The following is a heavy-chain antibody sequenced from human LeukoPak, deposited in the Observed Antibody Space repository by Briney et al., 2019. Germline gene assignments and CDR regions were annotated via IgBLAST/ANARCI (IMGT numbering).Heavy chain of an antibody. V-gene: IGHV5-10-1*01. CDR2: IDPSDSYT. Sequence: GESLKISCKGSGYSFTSYWISWVRQMPGKGLEWMGRIDPSDSYTSYSPSFQGHVTISADKSISTAYLQWSSLKASDTAMYYCARRSYYYDSSGYTYPFDPWGQGTLVTVSS. CDR3: ARRSYYYDSSGYTYPFDP. D-gene: IGHD3-22*01. J-gene: IGHJ5*02. CDR1: GYSFTSYW.